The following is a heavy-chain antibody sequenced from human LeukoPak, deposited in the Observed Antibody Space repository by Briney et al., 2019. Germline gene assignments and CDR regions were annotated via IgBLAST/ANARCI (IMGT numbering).Heavy chain of an antibody. CDR3: ATAPILRGEGGEHYKYGMDV. V-gene: IGHV4-4*02. CDR2: IYHNGTP. J-gene: IGHJ6*02. CDR1: VGSINSGNW. Sequence: SETLSLTCAVSVGSINSGNWWSWLRESPGKGLEWIGEIYHNGTPNYNPSLKSRVTISADTFKNHFSLKMTSVTAADTAVYYCATAPILRGEGGEHYKYGMDVWGQGTTVIVSS. D-gene: IGHD2-2*02.